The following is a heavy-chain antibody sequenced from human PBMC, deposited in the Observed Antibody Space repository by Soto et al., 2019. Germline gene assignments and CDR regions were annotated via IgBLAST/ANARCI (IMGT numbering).Heavy chain of an antibody. CDR2: MNPNSGNT. D-gene: IGHD3-10*01. CDR3: ARSLLWFGELLQDY. V-gene: IGHV1-8*01. CDR1: GYTFTSYD. J-gene: IGHJ4*02. Sequence: ASVKVSCKASGYTFTSYDINWVRQATGQGLEWMGWMNPNSGNTGYAQKFQGRVTMTRNTSISTAYMELSSLRSEDTAVYYCARSLLWFGELLQDYWGQGTLVTVSS.